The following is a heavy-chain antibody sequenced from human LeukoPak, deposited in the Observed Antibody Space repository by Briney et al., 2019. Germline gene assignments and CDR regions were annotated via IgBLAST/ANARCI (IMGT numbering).Heavy chain of an antibody. CDR3: ARDVVPAARMDV. D-gene: IGHD2-2*01. CDR2: IIPIFGTA. V-gene: IGHV1-69*13. J-gene: IGHJ6*04. CDR1: GGTFSSYA. Sequence: SVKVSCKATGGTFSSYAISWVRQAPGQGLEWMGGIIPIFGTANYAQKFQGRVTITADESTSTAYMELSSLRSEDTAVYYCARDVVPAARMDVWGKGTTVTVSS.